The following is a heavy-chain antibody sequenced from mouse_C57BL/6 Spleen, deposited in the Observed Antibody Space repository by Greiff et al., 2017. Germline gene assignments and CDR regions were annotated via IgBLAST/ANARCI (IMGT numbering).Heavy chain of an antibody. CDR3: TREDGNYPYYAMDY. D-gene: IGHD2-1*01. CDR1: GYTFTDYE. CDR2: IDPETGGT. Sequence: VQLQQSGAELVRPGASVTLSCKASGYTFTDYEMHWVKQTPVHGLEWIGAIDPETGGTAYNQKFKGKAILTADKSSSTAYMELRSLTSEDSAVYYCTREDGNYPYYAMDYWGQGTSVTVSS. V-gene: IGHV1-15*01. J-gene: IGHJ4*01.